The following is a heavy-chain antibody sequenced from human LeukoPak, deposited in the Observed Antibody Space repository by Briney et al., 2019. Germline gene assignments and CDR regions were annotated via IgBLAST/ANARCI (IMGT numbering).Heavy chain of an antibody. CDR1: GGSISSYY. Sequence: SETLSLTCTVSGGSISSYYWSWIRQPPGKGLEWIGYIYYSGSTNYDPSLKSRVTISVDTSKNQFSLKLNSLTAADTAVYYCAKGRGRRITMIVVAPTTFDIWGQGTMVTVSS. V-gene: IGHV4-59*08. J-gene: IGHJ3*02. CDR2: IYYSGST. D-gene: IGHD3-22*01. CDR3: AKGRGRRITMIVVAPTTFDI.